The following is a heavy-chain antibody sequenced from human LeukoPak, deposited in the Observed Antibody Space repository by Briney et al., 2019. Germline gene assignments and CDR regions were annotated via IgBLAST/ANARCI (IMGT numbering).Heavy chain of an antibody. CDR1: GLSFTTYW. CDR2: IYPGDSDT. Sequence: NPGESLKISCKGSGLSFTTYWIGWVRQMPGRGLEWMGIIYPGDSDTRYSPSFQGQVTISADKSISTAYLQWSSLKASDTAMYYCAKTYYYDSSGYYGYFDYWGQGTLVTVSS. D-gene: IGHD3-22*01. J-gene: IGHJ4*02. V-gene: IGHV5-51*01. CDR3: AKTYYYDSSGYYGYFDY.